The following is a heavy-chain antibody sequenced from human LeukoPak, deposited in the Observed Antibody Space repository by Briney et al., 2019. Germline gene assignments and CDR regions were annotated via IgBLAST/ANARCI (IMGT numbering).Heavy chain of an antibody. CDR3: ARDADGYNTLDY. CDR1: GGSFSGYY. CDR2: INHSGST. Sequence: PSETLSLTCAVYGGSFSGYYWSWIRQPPGKGLEWIGEINHSGSTNYNPSLKSRVTISVDTSKNQFSLKLSSVTAADTAVYYCARDADGYNTLDYWGQGTLVTVSS. V-gene: IGHV4-34*01. J-gene: IGHJ4*02. D-gene: IGHD5-24*01.